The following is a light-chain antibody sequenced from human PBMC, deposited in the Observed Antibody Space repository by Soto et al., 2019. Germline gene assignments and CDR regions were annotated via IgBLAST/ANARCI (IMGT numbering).Light chain of an antibody. J-gene: IGLJ3*02. V-gene: IGLV2-14*01. Sequence: QSALTQPASVSGSPGQSITISCTGTSSDIGTYKYVSWFQHHPGKAPKLIIFEVSNWPSGVSSRFSASKSGNTASLTISGLQAEDEADYYCSSYSSGSTLGVFGGGTKLTVL. CDR1: SSDIGTYKY. CDR2: EVS. CDR3: SSYSSGSTLGV.